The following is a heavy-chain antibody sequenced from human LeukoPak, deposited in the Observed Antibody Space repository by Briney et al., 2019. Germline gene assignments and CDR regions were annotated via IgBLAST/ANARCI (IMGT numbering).Heavy chain of an antibody. Sequence: GGSLRLSCAASGFTFNIYAMNWVRQAPGKGLEWVSSISSSSNYIYYADSVRGRFTISRDNAKNSLYLQMNSLRAEDTAVYYCARVAVNAFDIWGQGTMVTVSS. J-gene: IGHJ3*02. CDR3: ARVAVNAFDI. D-gene: IGHD6-19*01. CDR2: ISSSSNYI. V-gene: IGHV3-21*01. CDR1: GFTFNIYA.